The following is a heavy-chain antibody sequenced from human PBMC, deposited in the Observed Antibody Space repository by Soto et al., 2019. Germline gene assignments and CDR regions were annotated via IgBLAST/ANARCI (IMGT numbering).Heavy chain of an antibody. CDR3: ARDRGYYDSSGYYYVPDAFDI. V-gene: IGHV1-8*01. D-gene: IGHD3-22*01. J-gene: IGHJ3*02. CDR1: GYTFTSYD. Sequence: QVQLVQSGAEVKKPGASVKVSCKASGYTFTSYDINWVRQATGQGLEWMGWMNPNSGNTGYAQKLQGRVTMTTDTSTSTAYMELRSLRSDDTAVYYCARDRGYYDSSGYYYVPDAFDIWGQGTMVTVSS. CDR2: MNPNSGNT.